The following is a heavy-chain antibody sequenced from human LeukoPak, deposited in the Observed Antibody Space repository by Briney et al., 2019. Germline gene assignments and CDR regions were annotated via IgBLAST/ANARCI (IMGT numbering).Heavy chain of an antibody. CDR1: GYTFTSYG. D-gene: IGHD6-19*01. V-gene: IGHV1-18*01. Sequence: ASVKDSFKASGYTFTSYGISWVRQAPCQGLEWMGWISAYNGNTKYVQKFQGRVTMATDTPTWTAYMELRSLRSDDTAVYYCARDGLAVAGSWFDPWGQGTLVTVSS. CDR2: ISAYNGNT. CDR3: ARDGLAVAGSWFDP. J-gene: IGHJ5*02.